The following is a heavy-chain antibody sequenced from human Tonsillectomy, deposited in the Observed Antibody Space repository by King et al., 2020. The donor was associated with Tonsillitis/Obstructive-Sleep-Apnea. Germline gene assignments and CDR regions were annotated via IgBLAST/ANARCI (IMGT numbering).Heavy chain of an antibody. V-gene: IGHV2-5*02. CDR2: IYWDDDK. J-gene: IGHJ4*02. CDR3: SYSNATPWVDY. CDR1: GFSLSTSGVG. Sequence: TLKESGPTLVKPTQTLTLTCTFSGFSLSTSGVGVGWIRQPPGKALEWLALIYWDDDKRYSPSLKSRLTITKDTSKNQVVLTMTNVDPADTATYYCSYSNATPWVDYWGQGTLVTVSS. D-gene: IGHD2-8*01.